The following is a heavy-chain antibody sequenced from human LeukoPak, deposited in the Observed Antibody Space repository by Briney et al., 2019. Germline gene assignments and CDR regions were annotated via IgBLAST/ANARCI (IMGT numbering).Heavy chain of an antibody. D-gene: IGHD2-15*01. V-gene: IGHV3-7*01. CDR1: GFTFSTYW. Sequence: PGGSLRLSCAASGFTFSTYWMSWVRQAPGKGLEWVANIKEDGSEKYYVDSVKGRFTISRDNAKNSLYLQMNSLRAEDTAVYYCANLVVGYYYGMDVWGQGTTVTVSS. J-gene: IGHJ6*02. CDR3: ANLVVGYYYGMDV. CDR2: IKEDGSEK.